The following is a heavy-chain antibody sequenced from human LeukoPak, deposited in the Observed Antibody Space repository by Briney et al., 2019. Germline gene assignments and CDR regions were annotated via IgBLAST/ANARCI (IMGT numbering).Heavy chain of an antibody. CDR2: LSYSGST. V-gene: IGHV4-39*07. CDR3: ARLVLRYDSSGYYFRSYYFDY. J-gene: IGHJ4*02. Sequence: SETLSLTCTVSGDSISSSSFYWGWIRQPPGKGLEWIGSLSYSGSTYYNPSLKSRVTISVDTSKNQFSLKLSSVTAADTAVYYCARLVLRYDSSGYYFRSYYFDYWGQGTLVTVSS. CDR1: GDSISSSSFY. D-gene: IGHD3-22*01.